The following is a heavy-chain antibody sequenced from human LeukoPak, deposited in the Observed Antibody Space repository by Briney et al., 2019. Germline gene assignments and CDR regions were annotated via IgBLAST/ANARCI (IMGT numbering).Heavy chain of an antibody. CDR3: ASPAIISNDDY. V-gene: IGHV3-48*03. D-gene: IGHD2-8*01. J-gene: IGHJ4*02. Sequence: GGSLRLSCAASGFTFRSYEMNWVRQAPGKGLEWVSYISSSGSTIYYADSVKGRFTISRDNAKNSLYLQMNSLRAEDTAVYYCASPAIISNDDYWGQGTLVTVSS. CDR1: GFTFRSYE. CDR2: ISSSGSTI.